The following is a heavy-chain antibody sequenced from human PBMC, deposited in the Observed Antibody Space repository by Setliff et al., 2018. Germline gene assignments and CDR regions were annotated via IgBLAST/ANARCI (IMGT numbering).Heavy chain of an antibody. Sequence: PSETLSLTCTVSGGSIGSSSYYWGWIRQPPGKGLEWIGSIYYSGSTYYNPSLKSRVTISVDTSKNQFSLKLSSVTAADTAVYYCARRRWEAVDYFDYWGQGTLVTVSS. J-gene: IGHJ4*02. V-gene: IGHV4-39*01. D-gene: IGHD1-26*01. CDR2: IYYSGST. CDR3: ARRRWEAVDYFDY. CDR1: GGSIGSSSYY.